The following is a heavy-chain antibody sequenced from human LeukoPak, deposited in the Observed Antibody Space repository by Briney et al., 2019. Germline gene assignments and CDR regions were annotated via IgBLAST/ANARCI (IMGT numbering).Heavy chain of an antibody. V-gene: IGHV4-59*01. CDR3: ARGVSHGYGPLRP. D-gene: IGHD6-13*01. Sequence: PSETLSLTCTVSGGSISSYYWSWIRQPPGKGLEWIGYMYYSGSTNYNPSLKSRVTISVDMSKNQLSLKLSPVTAADTAVYYCARGVSHGYGPLRPWGQGTLVTVSS. CDR2: MYYSGST. J-gene: IGHJ5*02. CDR1: GGSISSYY.